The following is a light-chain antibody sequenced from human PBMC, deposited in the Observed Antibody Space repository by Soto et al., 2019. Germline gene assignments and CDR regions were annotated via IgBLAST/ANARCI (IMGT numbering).Light chain of an antibody. CDR3: SSYAGSNRVV. Sequence: QSALTQPPSASGSPGQSVTISCTGTSSDVGGYNYVSWYQQHLGKAPKVMIYEVSKRPSGVPDRFSGSKSGNTASLTVSGLQAEDEADYYCSSYAGSNRVVFGGGTKLTVL. J-gene: IGLJ2*01. CDR1: SSDVGGYNY. V-gene: IGLV2-8*01. CDR2: EVS.